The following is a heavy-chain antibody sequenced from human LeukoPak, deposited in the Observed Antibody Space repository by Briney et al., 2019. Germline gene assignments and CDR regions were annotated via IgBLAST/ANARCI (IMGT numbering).Heavy chain of an antibody. CDR2: IYYSGST. J-gene: IGHJ4*02. Sequence: SETLSLTCTVSGGSISSSSYYWGWIRQPPGKGLEWIGSIYYSGSTYYNPSLKSRVTISVDTSKNQFSLKLSSVTAADTAVYYCARVPFTWSTWYPFDYWGQGTLVTVSS. CDR1: GGSISSSSYY. D-gene: IGHD3-16*01. V-gene: IGHV4-39*07. CDR3: ARVPFTWSTWYPFDY.